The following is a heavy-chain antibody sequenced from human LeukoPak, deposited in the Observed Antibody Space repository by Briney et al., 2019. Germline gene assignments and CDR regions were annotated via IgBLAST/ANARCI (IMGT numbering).Heavy chain of an antibody. J-gene: IGHJ4*02. CDR3: ARLLSSGSTRRIYEY. CDR1: GFTFSGYP. D-gene: IGHD6-6*01. CDR2: ITPDGGGT. Sequence: GGSLRLSCAASGFTFSGYPMHWVRQAPGKGLEYVSAITPDGGGTYYASSVRGRFPISRDNSMNTLYLQMGGLRDEDMAVYYCARLLSSGSTRRIYEYWGQGTLVTVSS. V-gene: IGHV3-64*01.